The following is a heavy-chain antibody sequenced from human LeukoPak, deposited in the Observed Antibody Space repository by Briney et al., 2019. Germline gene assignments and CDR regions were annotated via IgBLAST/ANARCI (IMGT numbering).Heavy chain of an antibody. Sequence: GGSLRLSCAASGSTVSSYAMSWVRQAPGKGLEWVSVISTSGGSTYYADSVKGRFTVSRDNSKNTLYLQMNSLRAEDTAIYYCAKGGTTVNTFVLVDYWGQGTLVTVSS. J-gene: IGHJ4*02. CDR1: GSTVSSYA. CDR2: ISTSGGST. V-gene: IGHV3-23*01. D-gene: IGHD4-17*01. CDR3: AKGGTTVNTFVLVDY.